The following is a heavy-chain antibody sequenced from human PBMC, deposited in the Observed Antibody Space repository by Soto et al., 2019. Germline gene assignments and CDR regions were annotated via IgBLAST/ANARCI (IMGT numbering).Heavy chain of an antibody. D-gene: IGHD2-15*01. V-gene: IGHV3-30-3*01. CDR2: ISYDGSNK. CDR1: GFTFSSYA. J-gene: IGHJ6*02. CDR3: ARELRHVVVVAAVYYYGMDV. Sequence: GGSLRLSCAASGFTFSSYAMHWVRQAPGKGLEWVAVISYDGSNKYYADSVKGRFTISRDDSKNTLYLQMNSLRAEDTAVYYCARELRHVVVVAAVYYYGMDVWGQGTTVTVSS.